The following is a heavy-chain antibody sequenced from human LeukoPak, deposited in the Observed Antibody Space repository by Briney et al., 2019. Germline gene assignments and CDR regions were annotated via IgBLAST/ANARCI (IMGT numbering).Heavy chain of an antibody. D-gene: IGHD2/OR15-2a*01. CDR3: ARHGKGVTYFYTFDI. CDR2: VYASGAT. V-gene: IGHV4-59*08. CDR1: GGSITNYY. Sequence: KPSETLSLTCTVSGGSITNYYWSWIRQPPGEGLEWIGYVYASGATNSNPSLKNRVTISVDTSKNQFSLKLSSVTAADTAVYYCARHGKGVTYFYTFDIWGQGTVVAVSS. J-gene: IGHJ3*02.